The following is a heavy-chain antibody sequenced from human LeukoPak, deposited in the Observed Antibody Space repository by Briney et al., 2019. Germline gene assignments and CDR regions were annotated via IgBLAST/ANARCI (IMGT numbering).Heavy chain of an antibody. CDR3: ARVFTDAFDI. D-gene: IGHD2-21*01. V-gene: IGHV4-30-2*01. CDR2: IYHSGNI. Sequence: SETLSLTCAVAGGSISSGGYSWSWIRQPPGKGLEWIGFIYHSGNIYYNPSLRGRVTISEDRSKNQFSLHLSSVTAADTAVYYCARVFTDAFDIWGQGTMVTVSS. J-gene: IGHJ3*02. CDR1: GGSISSGGYS.